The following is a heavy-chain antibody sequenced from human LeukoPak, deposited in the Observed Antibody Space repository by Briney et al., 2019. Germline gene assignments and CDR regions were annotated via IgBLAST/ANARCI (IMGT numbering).Heavy chain of an antibody. CDR3: ARASGRYCGGDCTTRPYYYYYGMDV. CDR2: TFHSGST. D-gene: IGHD2-21*02. CDR1: GGSIRSYY. Sequence: SETLSLTCTVSGGSIRSYYWSWIRQPPGKGLEWIGYTFHSGSTTFNPSLKSRVTISLDTSKNQFSLELTSVTAEDTAVYYCARASGRYCGGDCTTRPYYYYYGMDVWGQGTTVTVSS. J-gene: IGHJ6*02. V-gene: IGHV4-59*01.